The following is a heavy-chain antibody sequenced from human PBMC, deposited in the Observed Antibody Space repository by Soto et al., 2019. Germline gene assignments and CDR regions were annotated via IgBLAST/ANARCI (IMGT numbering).Heavy chain of an antibody. CDR3: ARCPPSYCTSGRFDP. J-gene: IGHJ5*02. Sequence: PRESLKISCKASGYSFSTYWIAWVRRMPGKGLEWMGIIYPGDSDTRHSPSFQGQVTISADKSISTAYLQWSSLKTSDTAMYYCARCPPSYCTSGRFDPWGQGTLVTVSS. V-gene: IGHV5-51*01. D-gene: IGHD2-8*01. CDR1: GYSFSTYW. CDR2: IYPGDSDT.